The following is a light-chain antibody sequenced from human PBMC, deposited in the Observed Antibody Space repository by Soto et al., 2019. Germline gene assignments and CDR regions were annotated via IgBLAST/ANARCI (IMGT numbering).Light chain of an antibody. CDR1: QSVNSN. V-gene: IGKV3D-15*01. J-gene: IGKJ5*01. CDR2: GIS. CDR3: QQHGQWHIT. Sequence: EIVMTQSPATLSVSPGERATLSCRASQSVNSNYLAWYQQKPGQAPRLLIFGISKRATDIPDRFSGSVSGTELPLTISSLQPEDFATYYCQQHGQWHITFGQGTRLEIK.